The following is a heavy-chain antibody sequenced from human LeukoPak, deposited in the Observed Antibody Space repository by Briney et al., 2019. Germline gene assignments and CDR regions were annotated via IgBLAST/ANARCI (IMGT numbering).Heavy chain of an antibody. D-gene: IGHD3-16*02. CDR2: IYYSGST. CDR1: GGSISSSSYY. Sequence: SETLSLTCTVSGGSISSSSYYWSWIRQPPGKGLEWIGYIYYSGSTNYNPSLKSRVTISVDTSKNQFSLKLSSVTAADTAVYYCARGRNDYVWGSYRQNGFDYWGQGTLVTVSS. V-gene: IGHV4-61*01. J-gene: IGHJ4*02. CDR3: ARGRNDYVWGSYRQNGFDY.